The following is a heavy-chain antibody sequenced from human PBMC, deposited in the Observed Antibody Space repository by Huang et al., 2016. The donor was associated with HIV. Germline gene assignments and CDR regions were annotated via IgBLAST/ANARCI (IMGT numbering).Heavy chain of an antibody. CDR1: GFTFSSYS. CDR2: ISSSSSYI. V-gene: IGHV3-21*01. D-gene: IGHD3-22*01. Sequence: EVQLVESGGNLVKPGGSLRLSCAAYGFTFSSYSMNWVRQAPGKGLAWVSSISSSSSYIYYADSVKGRFTISRDNAKNSLYLQMSSLRAEDTAVYYCATAPPYYYDSSGYYYGQDYWDQGTLVTVSS. J-gene: IGHJ4*02. CDR3: ATAPPYYYDSSGYYYGQDY.